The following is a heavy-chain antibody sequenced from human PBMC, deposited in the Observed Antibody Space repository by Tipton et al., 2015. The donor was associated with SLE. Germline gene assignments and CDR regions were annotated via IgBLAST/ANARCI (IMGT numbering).Heavy chain of an antibody. V-gene: IGHV4-34*01. Sequence: TLSLTCAVYGGSFSGYYWSWIRQPPGKGLEWIGEINHSGSTNYNPSLKSRVTISVDTSKNQFSLKLSSVTAADTAEYYCARSAAVADTFDYWGQGTLVTVSS. J-gene: IGHJ4*02. CDR2: INHSGST. D-gene: IGHD6-19*01. CDR3: ARSAAVADTFDY. CDR1: GGSFSGYY.